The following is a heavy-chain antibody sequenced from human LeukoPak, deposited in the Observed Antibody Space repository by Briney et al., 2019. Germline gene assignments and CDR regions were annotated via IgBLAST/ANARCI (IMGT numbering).Heavy chain of an antibody. Sequence: SETLSLTCSVSGGSIDSFYWSWIRQPPGKGLEWIGYIYYSGGTDYNPSLKSRVTISVDTSKNQFPLKLTSVTAADTAVYYCANILYNVGHFDYWGQGILVTVSS. CDR3: ANILYNVGHFDY. CDR1: GGSIDSFY. D-gene: IGHD2-21*01. V-gene: IGHV4-59*01. CDR2: IYYSGGT. J-gene: IGHJ4*02.